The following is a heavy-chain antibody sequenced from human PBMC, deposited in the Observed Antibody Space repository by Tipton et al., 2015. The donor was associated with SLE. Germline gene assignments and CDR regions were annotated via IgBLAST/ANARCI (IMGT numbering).Heavy chain of an antibody. CDR2: IWYDGTNE. CDR1: GFTFSSYG. V-gene: IGHV3-33*03. J-gene: IGHJ3*02. D-gene: IGHD5-18*01. Sequence: SGFTFSSYGMHWVRQAPGKGLEWMAAIWYDGTNEYYADSVKGRFTISRDNSKDTLYLQMSSLRAEDTAVYYCAKSLRYSHGNDAFDIWGQGTMVFVSS. CDR3: AKSLRYSHGNDAFDI.